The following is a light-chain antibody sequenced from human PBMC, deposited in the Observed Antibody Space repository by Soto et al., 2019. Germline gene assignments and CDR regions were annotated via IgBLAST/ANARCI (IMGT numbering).Light chain of an antibody. CDR1: SSDVGGSGL. CDR3: CSYAGRSTWDVV. J-gene: IGLJ2*01. V-gene: IGLV2-23*01. CDR2: EGF. Sequence: QSVLTQPASVSGSPGQSITISCTGTSSDVGGSGLVSWYQFHPGKAPTLLIFEGFKRPSGVSNRFSGSKSGSTASLTISGLQAEDEADYYCCSYAGRSTWDVVFGGGTQLTVL.